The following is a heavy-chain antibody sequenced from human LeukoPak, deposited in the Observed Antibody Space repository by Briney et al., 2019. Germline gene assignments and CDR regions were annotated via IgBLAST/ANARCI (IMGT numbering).Heavy chain of an antibody. CDR2: INQGGSEK. CDR3: ARDMIPAGIAFDY. V-gene: IGHV3-7*03. Sequence: GGSLRLSCTAAGFTLNSHWMGWVSQAPGKGREWLANINQGGSEKYYVDSVKGRFTISRDNAKNSLYLQMNSLRAEDTAVYYCARDMIPAGIAFDYWGQGALLTVSS. D-gene: IGHD2-2*01. J-gene: IGHJ4*02. CDR1: GFTLNSHW.